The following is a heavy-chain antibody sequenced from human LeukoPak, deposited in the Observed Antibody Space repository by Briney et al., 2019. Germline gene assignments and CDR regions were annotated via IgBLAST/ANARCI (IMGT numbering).Heavy chain of an antibody. V-gene: IGHV4-34*01. D-gene: IGHD3-10*01. CDR2: INHSGST. J-gene: IGHJ4*02. Sequence: SETLSLTCAVYGGSFSGYYWSWIRQPPGKGLEWIGEINHSGSTNYNPSLKSRVTISVDTSKNQFSLKLSSVTAADTAVYYCARKRGSGSPYDYWGQGTLVTVSS. CDR3: ARKRGSGSPYDY. CDR1: GGSFSGYY.